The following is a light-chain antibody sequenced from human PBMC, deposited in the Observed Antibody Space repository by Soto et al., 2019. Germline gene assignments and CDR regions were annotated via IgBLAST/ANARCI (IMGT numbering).Light chain of an antibody. J-gene: IGKJ3*01. CDR2: DAS. V-gene: IGKV3-20*01. Sequence: EIVLTQSPCTLSLSPGDRATLSCRASQSVSSWYLAWHQQKAGQAPRLLIYDASCRATGIPDRISSSGSGTDFTLTISRLEPEDFAVYYCQQYGSSPLFTFGPGTKVDIK. CDR3: QQYGSSPLFT. CDR1: QSVSSWY.